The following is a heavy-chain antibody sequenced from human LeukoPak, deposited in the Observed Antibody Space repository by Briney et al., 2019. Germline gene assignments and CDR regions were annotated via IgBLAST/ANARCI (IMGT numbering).Heavy chain of an antibody. D-gene: IGHD2-8*01. V-gene: IGHV1-2*02. CDR2: INPNSGGT. Sequence: ASVNVSCKSSVYTFTGYYMHWVRQAPGQGLAWMGWINPNSGGTNYSQKFQGRVTMTRDTSISTAYMELSRLRSDDTAVYYCARSNGDDAFDIWGQGTMVTVFS. CDR3: ARSNGDDAFDI. J-gene: IGHJ3*02. CDR1: VYTFTGYY.